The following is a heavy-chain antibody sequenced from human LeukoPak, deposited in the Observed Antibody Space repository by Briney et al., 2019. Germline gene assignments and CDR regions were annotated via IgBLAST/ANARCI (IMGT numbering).Heavy chain of an antibody. J-gene: IGHJ4*02. D-gene: IGHD3-9*01. CDR1: GFTFSSYG. Sequence: QPGRSLRLSCAASGFTFSSYGMHWVRQAPGKGLEWVAVIWYDGSNKYYADSVKGRFTISRDNSKNTLYLQMNSLRAEDTAVYYCARGTAVLRYFDWLSEYYFDYWGQGTLVTVSS. CDR3: ARGTAVLRYFDWLSEYYFDY. V-gene: IGHV3-33*01. CDR2: IWYDGSNK.